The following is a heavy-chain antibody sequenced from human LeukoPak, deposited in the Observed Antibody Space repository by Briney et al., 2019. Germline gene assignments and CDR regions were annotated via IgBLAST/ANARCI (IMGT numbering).Heavy chain of an antibody. CDR3: ARDQDYYGSNHGMDV. V-gene: IGHV3-66*01. J-gene: IGHJ6*02. CDR1: GFTDSSNY. CDR2: IYSGGST. D-gene: IGHD3-10*01. Sequence: GGSLRLSCAASGFTDSSNYMSWVRQAPGKGLEWVSVIYSGGSTYYADSVKGRFTISRDNSKNTLYLQMNSLRAEDTAVYYCARDQDYYGSNHGMDVWGQGTTVTVSS.